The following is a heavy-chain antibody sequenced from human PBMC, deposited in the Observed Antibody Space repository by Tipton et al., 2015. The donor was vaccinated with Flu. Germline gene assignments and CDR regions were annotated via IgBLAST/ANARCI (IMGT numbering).Heavy chain of an antibody. Sequence: TLSLTCSVSGDSIANDYYWGWIRQPAGKALEWIGRIHSDGMTKYNPTLKSQVSISLDTSKNQFSLRLRYVTAADTAIYFCARERLGEYNSAGYAASWGRGTLVTVSP. CDR3: ARERLGEYNSAGYAAS. J-gene: IGHJ5*02. CDR2: IHSDGMT. D-gene: IGHD3-16*01. V-gene: IGHV4-4*07. CDR1: GDSIANDYY.